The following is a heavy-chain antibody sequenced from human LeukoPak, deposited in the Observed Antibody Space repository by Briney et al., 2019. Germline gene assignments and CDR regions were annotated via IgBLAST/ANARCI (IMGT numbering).Heavy chain of an antibody. CDR3: ARDRYCSGGTCYFTDDY. CDR2: INPNSGGT. J-gene: IGHJ4*02. CDR1: GYTFTGYY. Sequence: ASVKVSCKASGYTFTGYYMHWVRQAPGQGLEWMGWINPNSGGTYSAQKFQGRVTMTRDTSISTAYMELSRLRSDDTAVYYCARDRYCSGGTCYFTDDYWGQGTPVTVSS. D-gene: IGHD2-15*01. V-gene: IGHV1-2*02.